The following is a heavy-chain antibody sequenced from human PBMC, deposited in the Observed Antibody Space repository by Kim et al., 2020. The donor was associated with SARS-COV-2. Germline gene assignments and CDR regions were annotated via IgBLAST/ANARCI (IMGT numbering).Heavy chain of an antibody. J-gene: IGHJ5*02. D-gene: IGHD3-3*01. CDR3: ARGGVELNWFDP. CDR1: GGTFSSYA. V-gene: IGHV1-69*04. CDR2: IIPILGIA. Sequence: SVKVSCKASGGTFSSYAISWVRQAPGQGLEWMGRIIPILGIANYAQKFQGRVTITADKSTSTAYMELSSLRSEDTAVYYCARGGVELNWFDPWGQGTLVTVSS.